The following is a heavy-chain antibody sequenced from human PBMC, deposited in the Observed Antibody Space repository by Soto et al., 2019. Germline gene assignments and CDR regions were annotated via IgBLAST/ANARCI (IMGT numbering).Heavy chain of an antibody. Sequence: SETLALTCTVSGGSISTYYWSWIRQPAGKGLEWIGRIDTSGNTNYNPSLKSRVTMSVDTSKKQFSLKLTSVTAADTAVYYCARYSSNWFQTEGMDVWGQGTTVTVSS. J-gene: IGHJ6*02. CDR3: ARYSSNWFQTEGMDV. CDR2: IDTSGNT. CDR1: GGSISTYY. V-gene: IGHV4-4*07. D-gene: IGHD6-13*01.